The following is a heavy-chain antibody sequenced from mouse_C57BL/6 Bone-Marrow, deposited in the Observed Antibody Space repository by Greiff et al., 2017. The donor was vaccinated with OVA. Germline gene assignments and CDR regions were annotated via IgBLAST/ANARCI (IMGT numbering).Heavy chain of an antibody. CDR2: IDPETGGT. CDR1: GYTFTDYE. CDR3: TKTHNCDDYDRYAMDY. V-gene: IGHV1-15*01. Sequence: QVQLQQSGAELVRPGASVTLSCKASGYTFTDYEMHWVKQTPVHGLEWIGAIDPETGGTAYNQKFKGKAILTAAKSSSTAYMELRSLTSEDSAVYDGTKTHNCDDYDRYAMDYWGQGTSVTVSS. J-gene: IGHJ4*01. D-gene: IGHD2-4*01.